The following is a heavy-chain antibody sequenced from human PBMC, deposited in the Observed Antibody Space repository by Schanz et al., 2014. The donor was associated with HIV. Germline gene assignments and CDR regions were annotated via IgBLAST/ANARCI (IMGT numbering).Heavy chain of an antibody. V-gene: IGHV3-23*04. CDR2: ISGSDGDT. CDR1: EFNFNNYA. Sequence: EVQLVESGGGLVEPGGSLRLSCAASEFNFNNYAMTWVRQAPGKGLEWVSTISGSDGDTYYADSVKGRFTISRDNSRNALYLHMNSLRADDTAIYYCVKAYSSGFSGAGSWGQGALVTVSS. D-gene: IGHD5-18*01. CDR3: VKAYSSGFSGAGS. J-gene: IGHJ5*02.